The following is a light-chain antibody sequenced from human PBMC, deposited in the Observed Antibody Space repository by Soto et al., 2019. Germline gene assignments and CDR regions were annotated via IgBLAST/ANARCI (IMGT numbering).Light chain of an antibody. CDR1: SSNIGAGYD. Sequence: QSVLTQPPSVSGAPGQRVTIPCTGSSSNIGAGYDVHWYQQLPGTAPKLLIYANTNRPSGVPDRFSGSKSGTSASLAITGLQAEDEADYYCQSYDSSLSGSNWVFGGGTKLTVL. V-gene: IGLV1-40*01. CDR2: ANT. CDR3: QSYDSSLSGSNWV. J-gene: IGLJ3*02.